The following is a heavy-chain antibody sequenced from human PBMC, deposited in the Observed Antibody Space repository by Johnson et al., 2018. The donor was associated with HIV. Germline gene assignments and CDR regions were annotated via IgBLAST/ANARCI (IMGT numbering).Heavy chain of an antibody. V-gene: IGHV3-20*04. CDR3: ARVEQKSGYYRGAFDI. D-gene: IGHD3-22*01. Sequence: VQLVESGGGVVRPGGSLRLSCAASGFTFDDYGMSWVRQAPGKGLEWVSGMNWNAGSTGYPGSVKGRFTISRENAKSSLYLQMNSLRAEDTAIYYCARVEQKSGYYRGAFDIWGQGTMVTVSS. CDR2: MNWNAGST. CDR1: GFTFDDYG. J-gene: IGHJ3*02.